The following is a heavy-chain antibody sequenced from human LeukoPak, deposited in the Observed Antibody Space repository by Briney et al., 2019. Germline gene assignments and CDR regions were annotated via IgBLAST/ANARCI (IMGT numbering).Heavy chain of an antibody. CDR1: GFTFSSYA. D-gene: IGHD3-3*01. Sequence: PGGSLRLSCAASGFTFSSYAMSWVRQVPGKGLEWVSAISGSGGSTYYADSVKGRFTISRDNYKNTLYLQMNSLRAEDTAVYYCAKVDGITIFEVFDYWGQGTLVTVSS. CDR3: AKVDGITIFEVFDY. V-gene: IGHV3-23*01. CDR2: ISGSGGST. J-gene: IGHJ4*02.